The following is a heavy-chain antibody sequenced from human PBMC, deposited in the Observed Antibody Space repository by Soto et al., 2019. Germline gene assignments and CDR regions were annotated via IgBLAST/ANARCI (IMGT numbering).Heavy chain of an antibody. D-gene: IGHD3-3*01. J-gene: IGHJ6*02. V-gene: IGHV3-11*01. CDR2: ISSSGSTI. Sequence: PGGSLRLSCAASGFTFSDYYMSWIRQAPGKGLEWVSYISSSGSTIYYADSVKGRFTISRDNAKNSLYLQMNSLRAEDTAVYYCARGALSSYDFWSGYHTQNYYYGMDVWGQGTTVTVSS. CDR3: ARGALSSYDFWSGYHTQNYYYGMDV. CDR1: GFTFSDYY.